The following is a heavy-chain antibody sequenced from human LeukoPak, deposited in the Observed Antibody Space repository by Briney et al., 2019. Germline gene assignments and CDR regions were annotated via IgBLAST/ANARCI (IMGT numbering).Heavy chain of an antibody. CDR3: ARSGSGWYANWFDP. Sequence: SETLSLTCTVSGGSISSYYWSWIRQPPGKGLERIGYIYYSGSTNYNPSLKSRVTISVDTSKNQFSLKLSSVTAADTAVYYCARSGSGWYANWFDPWGQGTLVTVSS. CDR1: GGSISSYY. D-gene: IGHD6-19*01. V-gene: IGHV4-59*08. J-gene: IGHJ5*02. CDR2: IYYSGST.